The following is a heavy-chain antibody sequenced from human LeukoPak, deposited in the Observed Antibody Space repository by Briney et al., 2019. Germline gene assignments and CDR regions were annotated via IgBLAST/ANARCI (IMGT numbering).Heavy chain of an antibody. Sequence: GGSLRLSCATSGFTFNVAWMNWVREAPGKGLEWVGRSQNTGSGWTTDYRAPVKGRFTILRDDSKRTVYLQMNSLKTEDTAVYYCIRVKSWDTRFYLDSWGQGTLVTVSS. V-gene: IGHV3-15*01. CDR3: IRVKSWDTRFYLDS. CDR2: SQNTGSGWTT. J-gene: IGHJ4*02. D-gene: IGHD1-26*01. CDR1: GFTFNVAW.